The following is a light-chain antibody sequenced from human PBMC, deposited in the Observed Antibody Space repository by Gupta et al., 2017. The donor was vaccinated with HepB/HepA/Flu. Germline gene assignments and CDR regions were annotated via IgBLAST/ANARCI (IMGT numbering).Light chain of an antibody. CDR2: SAS. J-gene: IGKJ1*01. Sequence: DTQMTQSPSSLSASVGDRVTLTCRASQSVSTYLNWYQQKPGKAPKLLIYSASSLQSGVPSRFSGSGSGTDFTLTISSRQPEDFATYYCQHSYSPPQTFGQGTKVEI. CDR1: QSVSTY. CDR3: QHSYSPPQT. V-gene: IGKV1-39*01.